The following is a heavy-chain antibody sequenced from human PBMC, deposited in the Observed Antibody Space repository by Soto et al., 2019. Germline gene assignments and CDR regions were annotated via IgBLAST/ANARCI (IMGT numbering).Heavy chain of an antibody. CDR1: GFTFSYYA. J-gene: IGHJ4*02. Sequence: PGGSLRLSCAGSGFTFSYYAMGWVRQAPGKGLEWVSTITGSGDTTYYADSVKGRFTISRDNSKNTLFLQMNSLRAEDTAVYYYANQGGYKDFDFWGQGTLLTISS. CDR2: ITGSGDTT. D-gene: IGHD3-22*01. V-gene: IGHV3-23*01. CDR3: ANQGGYKDFDF.